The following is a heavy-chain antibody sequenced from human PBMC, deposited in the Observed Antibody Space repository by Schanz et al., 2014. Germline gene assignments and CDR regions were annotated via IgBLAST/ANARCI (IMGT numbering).Heavy chain of an antibody. J-gene: IGHJ4*02. CDR2: IGNGGVTI. D-gene: IGHD3-3*01. CDR3: VRDSFFAFDY. V-gene: IGHV3-11*04. Sequence: QVQLVDSGGGLVKPGGSLGLSCTASGFPFGDYFMAWIRQPPGRGLEWVSYIGNGGVTISYADSVKGRFTISRDNSKNSLYLQMNSLRAEDTAVYYCVRDSFFAFDYWGQGTLVTVSS. CDR1: GFPFGDYF.